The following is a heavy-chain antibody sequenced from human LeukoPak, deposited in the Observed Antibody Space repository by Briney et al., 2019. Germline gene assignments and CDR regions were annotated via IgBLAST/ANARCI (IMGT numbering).Heavy chain of an antibody. D-gene: IGHD6-19*01. V-gene: IGHV4-59*08. CDR2: IYYSGST. Sequence: SETLSLTCTVSGGSISSYYWSWIRQPPGKGLEWIGYIYYSGSTNYNPSLKSRVTISVDTSKNQFSLKLSSVTAADTAVYYCARHRLTAFDTWGQGTMVTVSS. CDR1: GGSISSYY. CDR3: ARHRLTAFDT. J-gene: IGHJ3*02.